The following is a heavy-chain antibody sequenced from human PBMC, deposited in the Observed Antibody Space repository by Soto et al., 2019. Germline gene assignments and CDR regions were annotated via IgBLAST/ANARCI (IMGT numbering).Heavy chain of an antibody. J-gene: IGHJ3*02. CDR2: IIPIFGTA. CDR1: GGTFSSYA. Sequence: SVKVSCKASGGTFSSYAISWVRQAPGQGLEWMGGIIPIFGTANYAQKFQGRVTITADESTSTAYMELSSLRSEDTAVYYCARGRVVVVVAATAKAFDIWGQGTXVTVSS. D-gene: IGHD2-15*01. V-gene: IGHV1-69*13. CDR3: ARGRVVVVVAATAKAFDI.